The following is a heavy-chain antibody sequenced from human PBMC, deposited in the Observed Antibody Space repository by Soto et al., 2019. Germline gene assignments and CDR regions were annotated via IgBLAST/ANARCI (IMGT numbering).Heavy chain of an antibody. CDR2: INPSGDST. CDR1: GFTFSRHG. D-gene: IGHD6-13*01. CDR3: AKVDVSTAGSFDY. Sequence: PVGSLRLSGVASGFTFSRHGLSWVRQAPGKGLEWVSTINPSGDSTFYADSVKGRFTISRDNSKNTVYLQMNSLSVGDTAVYLCAKVDVSTAGSFDYWGQGALVTVSS. V-gene: IGHV3-23*01. J-gene: IGHJ4*02.